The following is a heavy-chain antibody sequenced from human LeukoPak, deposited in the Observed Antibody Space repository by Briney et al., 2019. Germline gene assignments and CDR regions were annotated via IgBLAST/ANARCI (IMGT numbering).Heavy chain of an antibody. J-gene: IGHJ3*02. CDR3: TTGRESAYSSGWYAFDI. CDR1: GFTFSNAW. D-gene: IGHD6-19*01. Sequence: PGGSLRLSCAASGFTFSNAWMSWVRQAPGKGLEWVGRIKSKTDGGTTDYAAPVKGRFTISSDDSKNTSYLQMNSLKTEDTAVYYCTTGRESAYSSGWYAFDIWGQGTMVTVSS. V-gene: IGHV3-15*01. CDR2: IKSKTDGGTT.